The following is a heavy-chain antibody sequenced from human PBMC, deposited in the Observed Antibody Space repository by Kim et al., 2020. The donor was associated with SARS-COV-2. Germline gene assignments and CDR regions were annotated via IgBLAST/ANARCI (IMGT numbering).Heavy chain of an antibody. CDR3: ARNGLERRSLGDC. J-gene: IGHJ4*02. D-gene: IGHD1-1*01. CDR1: GFTFSSYN. V-gene: IGHV3-48*02. Sequence: GGSLRLSCAASGFTFSSYNMNWVRQAPGKGLEWVSYISSSSSTIYYADSVKGRFTISRDNAKNSLYLQMNSLGDEDTAVYYCARNGLERRSLGDCWGQGALVAVSS. CDR2: ISSSSSTI.